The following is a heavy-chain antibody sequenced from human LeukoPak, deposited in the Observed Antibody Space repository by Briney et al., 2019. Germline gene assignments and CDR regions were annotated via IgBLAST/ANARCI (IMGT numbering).Heavy chain of an antibody. CDR3: ARVPSMCGDDCYPGAFDI. J-gene: IGHJ3*02. CDR2: INPNSGGT. Sequence: ASVKVSCKASGYTFTGYYMHWVRQAPGQGLEWMGWINPNSGGTNYAQKFQGRVTMTRDTPISTAYMELSRLRTDDTAADNSARVPSMCGDDCYPGAFDIWGQRTMVTVSS. CDR1: GYTFTGYY. D-gene: IGHD2-21*02. V-gene: IGHV1-2*02.